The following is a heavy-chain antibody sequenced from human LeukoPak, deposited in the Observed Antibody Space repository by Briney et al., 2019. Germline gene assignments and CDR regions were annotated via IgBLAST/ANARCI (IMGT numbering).Heavy chain of an antibody. V-gene: IGHV3-23*01. CDR2: ISGSGGST. D-gene: IGHD6-19*01. CDR3: AKAGSSGWYSYDY. J-gene: IGHJ4*02. CDR1: GFTFSSYA. Sequence: TGGSLRLSCAASGFTFSSYAMSWVRQAPGKGLEWVSAISGSGGSTYYADSVKGRFTISRDNSKNTLYLQMNSLRAEDTAVYYCAKAGSSGWYSYDYWGQGTLVTVSS.